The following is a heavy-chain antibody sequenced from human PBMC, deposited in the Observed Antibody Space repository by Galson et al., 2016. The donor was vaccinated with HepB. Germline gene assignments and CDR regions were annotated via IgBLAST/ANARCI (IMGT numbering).Heavy chain of an antibody. CDR3: ARIPKSAAAPVGYFDY. CDR1: GGSISSNF. J-gene: IGHJ4*02. CDR2: IYYSGST. Sequence: SETLSLTCSVSGGSISSNFWSWLRQPPEKGLEWIGYIYYSGSTNYSPSLKSRVTISLDTSKNQFSLKLTSVTAADTAVYYCARIPKSAAAPVGYFDYWGQGALVTVSA. D-gene: IGHD2-15*01. V-gene: IGHV4-59*01.